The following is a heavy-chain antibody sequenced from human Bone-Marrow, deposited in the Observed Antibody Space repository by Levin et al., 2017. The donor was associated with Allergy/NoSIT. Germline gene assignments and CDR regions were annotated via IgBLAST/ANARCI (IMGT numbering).Heavy chain of an antibody. D-gene: IGHD3-22*01. V-gene: IGHV1-69*06. Sequence: SVKVSCKASGGTFSSYAISWVRQAPGQGLEWMGGIIPIFGTANYAQKFQGRVTITADKSTSTAYMELSSLRSEDTAVYYCATGDYDSSGYYYWFDPWGQGTLVTVSS. J-gene: IGHJ5*02. CDR2: IIPIFGTA. CDR1: GGTFSSYA. CDR3: ATGDYDSSGYYYWFDP.